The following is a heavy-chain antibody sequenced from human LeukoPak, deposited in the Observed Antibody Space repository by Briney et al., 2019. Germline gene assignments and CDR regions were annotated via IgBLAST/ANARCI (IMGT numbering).Heavy chain of an antibody. V-gene: IGHV1-46*01. Sequence: INPSGCSTSYAQKFQGRVTMTRDTSTSTVYMELSSLRSEDTAVYYCARALNYYDKSWFDPWGQGTLVTVSS. D-gene: IGHD3-22*01. J-gene: IGHJ5*02. CDR2: INPSGCST. CDR3: ARALNYYDKSWFDP.